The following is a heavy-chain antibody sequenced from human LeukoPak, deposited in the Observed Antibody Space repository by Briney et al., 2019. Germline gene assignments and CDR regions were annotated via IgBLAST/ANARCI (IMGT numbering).Heavy chain of an antibody. CDR3: ARDQGIVGATVSDY. D-gene: IGHD1-26*01. CDR2: ISSSSSYI. Sequence: PGGSLRLSCAASGFTFSSYSMNWVRQAPGKGLEWVSSISSSSSYIYYADSVKGRFTISRDNAKNSLYLQMNSLRAEDTAVYYCARDQGIVGATVSDYWGQGTLVTVSS. J-gene: IGHJ4*02. CDR1: GFTFSSYS. V-gene: IGHV3-21*01.